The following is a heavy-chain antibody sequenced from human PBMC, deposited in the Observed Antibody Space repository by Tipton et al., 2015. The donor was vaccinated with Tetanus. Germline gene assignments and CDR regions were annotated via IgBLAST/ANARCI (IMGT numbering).Heavy chain of an antibody. CDR3: ARDQARGARGWNY. Sequence: TLSLTCTVSGGSISSGGYYWSWIRQHPGKGLEWIGDIYYSGSTYYNPSLKSRVSISVDTSKYQFSLKLNSVTAADTAVYYCARDQARGARGWNYWGQGTLVTVSS. CDR2: IYYSGST. J-gene: IGHJ4*02. D-gene: IGHD1-26*01. V-gene: IGHV4-31*03. CDR1: GGSISSGGYY.